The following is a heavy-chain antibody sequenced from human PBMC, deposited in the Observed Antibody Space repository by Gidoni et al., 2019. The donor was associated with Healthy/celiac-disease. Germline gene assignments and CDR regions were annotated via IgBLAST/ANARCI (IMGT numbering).Heavy chain of an antibody. CDR3: ARGYSYGYSFFDY. D-gene: IGHD5-18*01. J-gene: IGHJ4*02. Sequence: VRQAPGKGLEWVSGINWNGGSTGYADSVKGRFTISRDNAKNSLYLQMNSLRAEDTALYHCARGYSYGYSFFDYWGQGTLVTVSS. V-gene: IGHV3-20*01. CDR2: INWNGGST.